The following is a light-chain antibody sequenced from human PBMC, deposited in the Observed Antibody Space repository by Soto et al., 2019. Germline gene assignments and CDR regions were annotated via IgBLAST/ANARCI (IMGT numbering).Light chain of an antibody. J-gene: IGLJ2*01. CDR2: DVS. CDR3: SSYTSSGTRV. V-gene: IGLV2-14*01. Sequence: QSALTQPASVSGSPGQSIAISCTGTSSDVGGYNYVSWYQQHPGKAPKLMIYDVSNRPSGVSNRFSGSKSGNTASLTISGLQAEDEADYYCSSYTSSGTRVLGGGTQLTVL. CDR1: SSDVGGYNY.